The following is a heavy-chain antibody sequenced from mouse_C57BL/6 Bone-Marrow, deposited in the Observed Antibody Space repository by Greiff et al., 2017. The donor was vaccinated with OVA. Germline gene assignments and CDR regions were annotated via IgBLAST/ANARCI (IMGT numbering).Heavy chain of an antibody. J-gene: IGHJ2*01. V-gene: IGHV5-6*01. Sequence: EVKLQESGGDLVKPGGSLKLSCAASGFTFSSYGMSWVRQTPDKRLEWVATISSGGSYTYYPDSVKGRFTISRDNAKNTLYLQMSSLKSEDTAMYYCARHTGLSYYYGSDYWGQGTTLTVSS. CDR2: ISSGGSYT. CDR3: ARHTGLSYYYGSDY. D-gene: IGHD1-1*01. CDR1: GFTFSSYG.